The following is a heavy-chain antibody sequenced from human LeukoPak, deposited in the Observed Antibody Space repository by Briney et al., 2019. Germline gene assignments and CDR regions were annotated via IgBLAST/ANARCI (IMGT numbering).Heavy chain of an antibody. Sequence: PGGSLRLSCAASGFTFGSYAMHWVRQAPGKGLEWVAVISYDGSNKYYADSVKGRFTISRDNSKNTLYLQMNSLRAEDTAVYYCARASGGDCYEPVDYWGQGTLVTVSS. CDR3: ARASGGDCYEPVDY. V-gene: IGHV3-30-3*01. D-gene: IGHD2-21*02. CDR1: GFTFGSYA. CDR2: ISYDGSNK. J-gene: IGHJ4*02.